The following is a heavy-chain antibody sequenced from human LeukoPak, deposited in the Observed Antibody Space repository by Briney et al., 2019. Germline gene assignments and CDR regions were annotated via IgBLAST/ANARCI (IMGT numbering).Heavy chain of an antibody. D-gene: IGHD3-22*01. V-gene: IGHV3-23*01. CDR3: AKGDNYYDSSGYFDY. CDR2: ISGSGGST. CDR1: GFTFRDA. J-gene: IGHJ4*02. Sequence: GGSLRLSCAASGFTFRDAWMTWVRQAPGKGLEWVSAISGSGGSTYYADSVKGRFTISRDNSKNTLYLQMNSLRAEDTAVYYCAKGDNYYDSSGYFDYWGQGTLVTVSS.